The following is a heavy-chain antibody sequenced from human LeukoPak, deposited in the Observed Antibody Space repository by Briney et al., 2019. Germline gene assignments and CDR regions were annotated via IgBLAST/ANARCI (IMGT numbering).Heavy chain of an antibody. Sequence: SETLSLTCTVSGDSISSGDHYWGWIRQSPGKGLEWIGYIYYTGSTYYKPSLKSRVTISVDTSKNQFSLKLSSVTAADTAVYYCARYGDYDSWFDPWGQGTLFTVSS. CDR3: ARYGDYDSWFDP. CDR2: IYYTGST. D-gene: IGHD4-17*01. CDR1: GDSISSGDHY. J-gene: IGHJ5*02. V-gene: IGHV4-30-4*01.